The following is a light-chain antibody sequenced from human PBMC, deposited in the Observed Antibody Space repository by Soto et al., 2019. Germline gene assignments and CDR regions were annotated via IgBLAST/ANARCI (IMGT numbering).Light chain of an antibody. J-gene: IGKJ1*01. V-gene: IGKV1-39*01. CDR1: QSIRTY. CDR3: QQSYNNPRT. Sequence: DIQMTQSPSSLSASLGDRVTITCRASQSIRTYLNWYQQKPGKAPKLLIYAASSLQSGVPSRFSGGGSGTHFTLTISSLQPEDFETYYCQQSYNNPRTFGQGTKVDIK. CDR2: AAS.